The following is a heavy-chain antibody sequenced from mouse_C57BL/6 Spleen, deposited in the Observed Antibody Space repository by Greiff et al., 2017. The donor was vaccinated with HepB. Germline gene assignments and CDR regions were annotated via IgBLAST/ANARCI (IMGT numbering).Heavy chain of an antibody. Sequence: QVQLQQPGAELVKPGASVKLSCKASGYTFTSYWMHWVKQRPGRGLEWIGRIDPNRGGTKYNEKFKSKATLTVDKPSSTAYMQLSSLTSEDSAVYYCAREGNYPYYFDYWGQGTTLTVSS. CDR3: AREGNYPYYFDY. CDR1: GYTFTSYW. CDR2: IDPNRGGT. J-gene: IGHJ2*01. D-gene: IGHD1-1*01. V-gene: IGHV1-72*01.